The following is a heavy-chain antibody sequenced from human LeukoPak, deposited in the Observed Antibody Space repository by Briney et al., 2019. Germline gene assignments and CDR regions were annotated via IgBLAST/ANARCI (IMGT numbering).Heavy chain of an antibody. CDR1: GGSISSSSYY. CDR3: AGSSSWYELDY. CDR2: IYYSGST. D-gene: IGHD6-13*01. Sequence: PSETLSLTCTVSGGSISSSSYYWGWIRQPPGKGLEWIGTIYYSGSTYYNPSLKSRVTISVDTSKNQFSLKLSSVTAADTAVYYCAGSSSWYELDYWGQGTLVTVSS. V-gene: IGHV4-39*01. J-gene: IGHJ4*02.